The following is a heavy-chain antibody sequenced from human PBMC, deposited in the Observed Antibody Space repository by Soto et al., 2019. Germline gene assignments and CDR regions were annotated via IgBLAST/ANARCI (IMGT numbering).Heavy chain of an antibody. Sequence: QVQLVRSGAEGKKPGASVTVSCKTSGYTFSNYGINWVRQAPGQGLEWMGWISGYNGNTNYAQTVQGRVTMTTDTSTGTVYMELRSLKSDDTAIYYCSRFIMVGGWFDPNYYHGMDVWGQGTTVTVSS. D-gene: IGHD6-19*01. CDR1: GYTFSNYG. J-gene: IGHJ6*02. V-gene: IGHV1-18*01. CDR2: ISGYNGNT. CDR3: SRFIMVGGWFDPNYYHGMDV.